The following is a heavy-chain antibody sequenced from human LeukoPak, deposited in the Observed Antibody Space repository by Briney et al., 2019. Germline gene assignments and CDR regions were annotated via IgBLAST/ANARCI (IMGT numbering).Heavy chain of an antibody. CDR2: INPNSGGT. D-gene: IGHD3-16*02. V-gene: IGHV1-2*02. Sequence: ASVKVSCKASGYTFTGYSIYWVRQTPGQGLEWMGWINPNSGGTNYAQKFQGRVTMTRDTSISTAYMELSRLRSDDTAVYYCARSLFGGVILSPDYWGQGTLVTVSS. CDR3: ARSLFGGVILSPDY. CDR1: GYTFTGYS. J-gene: IGHJ4*02.